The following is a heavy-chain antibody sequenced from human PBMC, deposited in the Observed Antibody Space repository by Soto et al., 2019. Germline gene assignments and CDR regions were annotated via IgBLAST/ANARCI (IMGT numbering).Heavy chain of an antibody. Sequence: GESLKISCKGSGYSFTHWIGWVRQMPGKGLEWMGIIYPGDSDARYSPSFQGQVTISVDKSISTASLQWSSLQASDTAMYYCASPAGATAGSNFDIWGQGTMVTVSS. D-gene: IGHD1-26*01. CDR3: ASPAGATAGSNFDI. CDR1: GYSFTHW. CDR2: IYPGDSDA. V-gene: IGHV5-51*01. J-gene: IGHJ3*02.